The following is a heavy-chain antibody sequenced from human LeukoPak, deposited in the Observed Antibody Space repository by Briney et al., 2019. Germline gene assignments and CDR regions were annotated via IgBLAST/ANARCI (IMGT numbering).Heavy chain of an antibody. D-gene: IGHD4-17*01. Sequence: ASVKVSCKASGYTFTSYDINWVRQATGQGLEWMGWMNPNSGNTGYAQKFQGRVTMTRNTSISTAYMELSSLRSEDTAVYYCARSTCGDYDLHFDYWGQGTLVTVSS. CDR2: MNPNSGNT. CDR3: ARSTCGDYDLHFDY. CDR1: GYTFTSYD. J-gene: IGHJ4*02. V-gene: IGHV1-8*01.